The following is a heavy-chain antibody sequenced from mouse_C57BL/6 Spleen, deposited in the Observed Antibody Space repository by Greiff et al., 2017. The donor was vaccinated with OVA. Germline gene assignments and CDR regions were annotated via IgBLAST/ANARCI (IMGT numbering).Heavy chain of an antibody. CDR1: GYTFTDYN. CDR3: ARARPVVAACDYAMDY. J-gene: IGHJ4*01. Sequence: VKPGASVKMSCKASGYTFTDYNMPWVKQSHGKSLEWIGYINPNNGGTSYNQKLKGKDTLTVNKSSSTTYMEIRRMTSEDAAVYDCARARPVVAACDYAMDYWGQGTSVTVSS. V-gene: IGHV1-22*01. D-gene: IGHD1-1*01. CDR2: INPNNGGT.